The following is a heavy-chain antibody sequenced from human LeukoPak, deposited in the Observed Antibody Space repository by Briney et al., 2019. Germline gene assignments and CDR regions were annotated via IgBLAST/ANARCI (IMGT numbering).Heavy chain of an antibody. CDR3: AKVMKPYYDFWSGYYPSDY. CDR1: GFTFSSYA. CDR2: ISGSGGST. Sequence: GGSLRPSCAAPGFTFSSYAMSWVRQAPGKGLEWVSAISGSGGSTYYADSVKGRFTISRDNSKNTLYLQMNSLRAEDTAVYYCAKVMKPYYDFWSGYYPSDYWGQGTLVTVSS. D-gene: IGHD3-3*01. V-gene: IGHV3-23*01. J-gene: IGHJ4*02.